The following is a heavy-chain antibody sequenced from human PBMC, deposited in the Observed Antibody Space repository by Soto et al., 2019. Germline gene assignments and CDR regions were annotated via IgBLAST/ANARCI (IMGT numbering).Heavy chain of an antibody. CDR3: ARVPITMVRGVTVGGYYYMDV. CDR2: ISAYNGNT. Sequence: ASVKVSCKASGYTFTSYGISWVRQAPGQGLEWMGWISAYNGNTNYAQKLQGRVTMTTDTSTSTAYMELRSLRSDDTAVYYCARVPITMVRGVTVGGYYYMDVWGKGTTVTVSS. V-gene: IGHV1-18*01. D-gene: IGHD3-10*01. J-gene: IGHJ6*03. CDR1: GYTFTSYG.